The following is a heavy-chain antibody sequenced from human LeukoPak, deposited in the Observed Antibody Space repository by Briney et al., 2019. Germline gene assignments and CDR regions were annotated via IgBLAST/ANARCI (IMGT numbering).Heavy chain of an antibody. Sequence: SETLSLTCTVSGVSISNYYWSWIRQTAGKGLEWIGRIYTSGSTNYNPSLKSRVTISVDTSKNQFSLKLSSVTAADTAVYYCARNGRIVLRFLEGPFDPWGQGTLVTVSS. CDR2: IYTSGST. CDR3: ARNGRIVLRFLEGPFDP. V-gene: IGHV4-4*07. J-gene: IGHJ5*02. D-gene: IGHD3-3*01. CDR1: GVSISNYY.